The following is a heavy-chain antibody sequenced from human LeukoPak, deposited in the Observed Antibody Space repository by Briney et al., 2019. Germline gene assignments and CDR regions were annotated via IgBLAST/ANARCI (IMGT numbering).Heavy chain of an antibody. CDR2: INPGGVDI. Sequence: GGSVTLSCAASGFTFTEYSVDWVRQAPGGGLVGVSTINPGGVDIYYRDSVKGRFTISRDHAKGSLYLEMNSRRAEDTAVYYCSKDAAAWSRDYWGGETLVSVFS. CDR1: GFTFTEYS. J-gene: IGHJ4*02. D-gene: IGHD2-15*01. CDR3: SKDAAAWSRDY. V-gene: IGHV3-21*01.